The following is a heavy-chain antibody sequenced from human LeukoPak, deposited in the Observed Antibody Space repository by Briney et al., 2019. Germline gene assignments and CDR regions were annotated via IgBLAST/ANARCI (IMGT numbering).Heavy chain of an antibody. CDR3: ARKKRARQLVLLDY. D-gene: IGHD6-13*01. CDR1: GGSFSGYY. J-gene: IGHJ4*02. CDR2: INHSGST. Sequence: SETLSLTCAVYGGSFSGYYWSWIRQPPGKGLEWIGEINHSGSTNYNPSLKSRVAISVDTSKNQFSLKLSSVTAADTAVYYCARKKRARQLVLLDYWGQGTLVTVSS. V-gene: IGHV4-34*01.